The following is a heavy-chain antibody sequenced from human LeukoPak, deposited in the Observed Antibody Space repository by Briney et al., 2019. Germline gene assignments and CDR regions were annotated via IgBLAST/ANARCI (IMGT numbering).Heavy chain of an antibody. Sequence: GGSLRLSCAASGFTFTNYAMHWVRQAPGKGPEWVAVISYDGSNKYYADSVKGRFTISRDNSKNTLYLQMNSLRADDTAVYYCARTDYYGSPWGQGTLVTVSS. CDR3: ARTDYYGSP. J-gene: IGHJ5*02. CDR2: ISYDGSNK. V-gene: IGHV3-30*04. CDR1: GFTFTNYA. D-gene: IGHD3-10*01.